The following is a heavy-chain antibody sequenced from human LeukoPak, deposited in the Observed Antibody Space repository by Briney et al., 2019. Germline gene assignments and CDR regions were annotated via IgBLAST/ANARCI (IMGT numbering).Heavy chain of an antibody. D-gene: IGHD3-10*01. CDR3: ARGGSLWFGELLLVAFDI. V-gene: IGHV4-59*01. CDR1: GGSISSYY. Sequence: SETLSLTCTVSGGSISSYYWSWIRQPPGKGLEWIGYIYYSGSTNYNPSLKSRVTISVDTSKNQFSLKLSSVTAADTAVYYCARGGSLWFGELLLVAFDIWGQGTMVTVSS. CDR2: IYYSGST. J-gene: IGHJ3*02.